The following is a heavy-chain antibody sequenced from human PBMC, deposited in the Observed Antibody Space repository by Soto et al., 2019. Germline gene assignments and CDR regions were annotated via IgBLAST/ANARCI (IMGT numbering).Heavy chain of an antibody. CDR1: GFSLRTSGMR. Sequence: SCPTLVNPTQTLTLTCTFSGFSLRTSGMRXSWIRQPPGKALEWLARIDWDDDKFYSTSLKTRLTISKDTSKNQVVLTMTNMDPVDTATYYCARSTYYYDSSGYFPTYYFDYWGQGTLVTVSS. CDR3: ARSTYYYDSSGYFPTYYFDY. D-gene: IGHD3-22*01. CDR2: IDWDDDK. J-gene: IGHJ4*02. V-gene: IGHV2-70*04.